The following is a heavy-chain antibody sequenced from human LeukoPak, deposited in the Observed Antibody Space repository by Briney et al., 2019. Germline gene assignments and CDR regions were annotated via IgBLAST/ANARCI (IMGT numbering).Heavy chain of an antibody. J-gene: IGHJ4*02. CDR2: IYTSGST. CDR1: GASISSYY. V-gene: IGHV4-4*07. Sequence: SETLSLTCTVSGASISSYYWSWIRQPAGKGLEWIGRIYTSGSTNYNPSLKSRVTMSVDTSENQFSLRLSSVTAADTAVYYCARHREATTVTNFDYWGQGTLDTVSS. D-gene: IGHD4-17*01. CDR3: ARHREATTVTNFDY.